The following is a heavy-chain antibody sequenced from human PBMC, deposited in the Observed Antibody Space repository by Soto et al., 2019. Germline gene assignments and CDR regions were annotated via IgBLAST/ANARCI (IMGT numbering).Heavy chain of an antibody. CDR1: GGSISCGGYY. V-gene: IGHV4-31*03. D-gene: IGHD1-1*01. J-gene: IGHJ6*02. Sequence: QVQLQESGPGLVKPSQTLSLTCTVSGGSISCGGYYWSWIRQHPGKGLEWIGYIYYSGNTYYNPSLKYRVTITEDTAKNQYSLKLSSVTGADTAVYYGARDRGQALYHWKSDYGMDVWGQGTTVTVSS. CDR3: ARDRGQALYHWKSDYGMDV. CDR2: IYYSGNT.